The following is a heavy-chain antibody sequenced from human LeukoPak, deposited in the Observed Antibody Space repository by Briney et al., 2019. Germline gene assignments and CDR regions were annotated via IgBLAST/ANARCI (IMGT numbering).Heavy chain of an antibody. V-gene: IGHV3-9*01. Sequence: GGSLRLSCAASGFTFDDYAMHWVRQAPGKGLEWVSGISWNSGSIGYADSVKGRFTISRDNSKNTLYLQMNSLRAEDTAVYYCARGRAIRYSSSWYFDYWGQGTLVTVSS. J-gene: IGHJ4*02. CDR1: GFTFDDYA. CDR2: ISWNSGSI. CDR3: ARGRAIRYSSSWYFDY. D-gene: IGHD6-13*01.